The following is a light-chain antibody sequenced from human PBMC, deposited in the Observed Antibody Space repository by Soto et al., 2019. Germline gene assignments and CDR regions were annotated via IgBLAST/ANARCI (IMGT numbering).Light chain of an antibody. V-gene: IGLV2-14*03. CDR2: DVS. CDR1: SSDVGGYNY. Sequence: QPVLTQPASVSGSPGQSITISCTGTSSDVGGYNYVSWYQQHPGKAPKLMIYDVSARPSGVSNRFSGSKSGNTASLTISGLQAEDEADYYCSSYKSSSTLFVFGTGTKVTVL. CDR3: SSYKSSSTLFV. J-gene: IGLJ1*01.